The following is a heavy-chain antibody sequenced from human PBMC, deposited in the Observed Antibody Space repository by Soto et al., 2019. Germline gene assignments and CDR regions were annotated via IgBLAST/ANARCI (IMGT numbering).Heavy chain of an antibody. J-gene: IGHJ1*01. CDR3: ARGPQH. Sequence: GGSLRLSCAASGFTFSSYAMHWVRQAPGKGLEWVAVISYDGSNKYYADPVKGRFPISRDNSKNTLYLQMNSLRDEDTAIYYCARGPQHWGQGTLVTVSS. CDR1: GFTFSSYA. V-gene: IGHV3-30-3*01. CDR2: ISYDGSNK.